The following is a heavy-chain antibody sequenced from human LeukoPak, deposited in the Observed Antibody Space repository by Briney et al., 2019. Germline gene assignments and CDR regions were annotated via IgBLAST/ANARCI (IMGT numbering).Heavy chain of an antibody. D-gene: IGHD5-18*01. CDR3: AKGETYSYGALYYFDY. Sequence: PGGSLRLSCAASGFTFSSYAMSWVRQAPGKGLEWVSAISGSGGSTYYADSVKGRFTISRDNSKNTLYLQMNSLRAEDTAVYYCAKGETYSYGALYYFDYWGQGTLVTVSS. CDR1: GFTFSSYA. V-gene: IGHV3-23*01. J-gene: IGHJ4*02. CDR2: ISGSGGST.